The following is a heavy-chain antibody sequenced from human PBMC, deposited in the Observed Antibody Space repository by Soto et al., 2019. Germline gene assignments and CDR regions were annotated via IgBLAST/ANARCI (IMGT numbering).Heavy chain of an antibody. CDR1: GFTFSSSS. J-gene: IGHJ4*02. CDR3: ARDSSGWSRNY. D-gene: IGHD6-19*01. Sequence: EVQLVESGGGLVKPGESLRLSCAASGFTFSSSSMSWVRQAPGRGLEWVSTINTHNYIYYADSVKGRFTISRDNAKNSLYLQMNSLRAEDTAVYYCARDSSGWSRNYWGQGTLVTVSS. V-gene: IGHV3-21*02. CDR2: INTHNYI.